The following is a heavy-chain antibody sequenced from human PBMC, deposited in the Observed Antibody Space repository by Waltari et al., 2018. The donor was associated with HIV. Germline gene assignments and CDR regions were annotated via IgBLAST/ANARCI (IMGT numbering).Heavy chain of an antibody. D-gene: IGHD3-16*01. Sequence: EVQLVESGGGLVQPGGSLKVSCAASGFTFSHPHIPWVRQASGGGLEWVGRITSKGDNYATAYAASVKGRFTISRDDSKNTADLQMNSLKTEDTAIYYCALHGFGPRYYGMDVWGQGTTVTVSS. V-gene: IGHV3-73*01. CDR1: GFTFSHPH. J-gene: IGHJ6*02. CDR3: ALHGFGPRYYGMDV. CDR2: ITSKGDNYAT.